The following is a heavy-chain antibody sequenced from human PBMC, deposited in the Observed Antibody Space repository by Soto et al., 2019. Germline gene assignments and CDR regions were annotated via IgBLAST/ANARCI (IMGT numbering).Heavy chain of an antibody. CDR3: ARLGYCKSGVCYQT. CDR1: GGSISSYH. Sequence: QVQLQESGPGLVKPSETLSLTCTVSGGSISSYHWTWTRQPPRRGLEWIWILYDSGRTTYNPSLKSRLSISVDTSKNHFSLRLSSVTAADTAVYYCARLGYCKSGVCYQTWGQGTLVTVSS. J-gene: IGHJ5*02. D-gene: IGHD2-8*01. CDR2: LYDSGRT. V-gene: IGHV4-59*08.